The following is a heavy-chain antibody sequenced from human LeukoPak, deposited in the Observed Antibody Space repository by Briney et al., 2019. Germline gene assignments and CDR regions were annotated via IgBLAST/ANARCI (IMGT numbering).Heavy chain of an antibody. Sequence: SGPTLVKTTQALTLTSTFSGFSLSTSGEAVDWFRQPPGKALEWLEAIYWNDDKLYSPSLKRSLTITRHTTKKHEDLTMSYLDPVDTATYYCAHRQKYYFDYWGQGTLVSVSS. CDR1: GFSLSTSGEA. J-gene: IGHJ4*02. CDR2: IYWNDDK. CDR3: AHRQKYYFDY. V-gene: IGHV2-5*01.